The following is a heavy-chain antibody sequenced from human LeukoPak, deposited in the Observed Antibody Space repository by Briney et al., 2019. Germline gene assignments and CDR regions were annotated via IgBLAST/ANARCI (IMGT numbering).Heavy chain of an antibody. J-gene: IGHJ6*04. V-gene: IGHV1-18*04. CDR2: ISAYNGNT. Sequence: ASVKGSCKASGYTFTSYGISWVRQAPGQGLEWMGCISAYNGNTNYAQKLQGRVTMTTDTSTSTAYMELRSLRSDDTAVYYCARGQGCSGGSCYPYYYYCYGMDVWGKGTTVTVSS. D-gene: IGHD2-15*01. CDR3: ARGQGCSGGSCYPYYYYCYGMDV. CDR1: GYTFTSYG.